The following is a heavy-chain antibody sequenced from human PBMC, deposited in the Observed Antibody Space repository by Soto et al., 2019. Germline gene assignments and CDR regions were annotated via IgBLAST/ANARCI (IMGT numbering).Heavy chain of an antibody. J-gene: IGHJ4*02. V-gene: IGHV3-23*01. CDR2: ISGSGGST. CDR3: AKSYYDSSGYYYGGLDY. CDR1: GFTFSSYA. Sequence: GGSLRLSCAASGFTFSSYAMSWVRQAPGKGLEWVSAISGSGGSTYYADSVKGRFTISRDNSKNTLYLQMNSLRAEDTAVYYCAKSYYDSSGYYYGGLDYWGQGTLVTVSS. D-gene: IGHD3-22*01.